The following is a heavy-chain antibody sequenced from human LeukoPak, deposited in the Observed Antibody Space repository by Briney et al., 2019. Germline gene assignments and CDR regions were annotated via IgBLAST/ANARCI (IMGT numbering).Heavy chain of an antibody. Sequence: GGSLRLSCAASGFTFSSYSMNWVRQAPGKGLEWVSYISSSSSTIYYADSVKGRFTISRDNAKNSLYLQMNSLRAEDTAVYYCAREVRGAHYYYYYYMDVWGKGTTVTVSS. D-gene: IGHD3-10*01. CDR3: AREVRGAHYYYYYYMDV. CDR2: ISSSSSTI. V-gene: IGHV3-48*04. J-gene: IGHJ6*03. CDR1: GFTFSSYS.